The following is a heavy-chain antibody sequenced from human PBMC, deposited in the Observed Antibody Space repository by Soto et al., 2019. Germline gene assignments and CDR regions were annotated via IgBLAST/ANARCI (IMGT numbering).Heavy chain of an antibody. CDR1: GFTFSNYA. CDR2: IGGSGDWT. V-gene: IGHV3-23*01. Sequence: SLRLSCAASGFTFSNYAMSWVRQAPGKGLEWVSAIGGSGDWTYYADSVKGRFTISRDNSKNTLSLQMISLRAEDTAVYYCATGVITDDAFDIWGQGTMVTVSS. D-gene: IGHD3-10*01. J-gene: IGHJ3*02. CDR3: ATGVITDDAFDI.